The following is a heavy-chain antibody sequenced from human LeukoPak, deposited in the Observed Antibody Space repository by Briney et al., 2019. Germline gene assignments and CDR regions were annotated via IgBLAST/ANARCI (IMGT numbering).Heavy chain of an antibody. D-gene: IGHD6-13*01. CDR3: ARVRESGSSWYNWFDP. V-gene: IGHV1-2*02. CDR1: GYTFTGYY. Sequence: ASVKVSCTASGYTFTGYYMHWVRQAPGQGLEWVGWINPNSGGTNYAQKFQGRVTMTRDTSISTAYMELSRLRSDDTAVVYCARVRESGSSWYNWFDPWGQGGMVTVSS. CDR2: INPNSGGT. J-gene: IGHJ5*02.